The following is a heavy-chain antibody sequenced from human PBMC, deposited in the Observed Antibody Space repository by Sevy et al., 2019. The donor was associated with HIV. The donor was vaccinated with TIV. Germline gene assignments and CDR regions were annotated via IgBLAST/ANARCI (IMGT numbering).Heavy chain of an antibody. CDR2: IWYDGSNK. Sequence: GGSLRLSCAASGFTFSSYGMHWVRQAPGKGLEWVAVIWYDGSNKYYADSVKGRFTISRDNSKNTLYLQMNGLRAEETAVYYCARARGGSYSSGWYGDAFDIWGQGTMVTVSS. D-gene: IGHD6-19*01. V-gene: IGHV3-33*01. CDR1: GFTFSSYG. J-gene: IGHJ3*02. CDR3: ARARGGSYSSGWYGDAFDI.